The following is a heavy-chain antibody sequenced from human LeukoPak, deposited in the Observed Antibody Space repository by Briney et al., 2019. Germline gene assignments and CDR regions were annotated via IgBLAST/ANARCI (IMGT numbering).Heavy chain of an antibody. J-gene: IGHJ4*02. V-gene: IGHV1-8*03. CDR3: ARVGYSSSYDY. CDR2: TNPNTGDT. CDR1: GYTFTNFD. Sequence: ASVKVSCKASGYTFTNFDINWVRQATGQGLEWMGWTNPNTGDTGSAQKFQGRVTITTDTSISTAYMELGSLRYEDTAVYYCARVGYSSSYDYWGQGTLVTVSS. D-gene: IGHD2-15*01.